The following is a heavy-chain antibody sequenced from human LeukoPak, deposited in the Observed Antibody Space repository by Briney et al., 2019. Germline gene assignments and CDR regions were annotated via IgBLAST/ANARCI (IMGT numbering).Heavy chain of an antibody. V-gene: IGHV1-18*01. J-gene: IGHJ4*02. D-gene: IGHD3-22*01. CDR1: GYSFTSYG. CDR2: ISAYNGST. Sequence: ASVKVSCKASGYSFTSYGINWVRQAPGQGLEWMGWISAYNGSTNYAQKLQGRVTMTSDTSTSTAYMELGSLNSDDTAVYYCASSKNYYDSRGLDYWGQGTLVTVSS. CDR3: ASSKNYYDSRGLDY.